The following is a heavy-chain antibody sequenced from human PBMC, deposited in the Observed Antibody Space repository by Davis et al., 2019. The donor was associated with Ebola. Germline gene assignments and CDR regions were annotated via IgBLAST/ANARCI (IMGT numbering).Heavy chain of an antibody. J-gene: IGHJ4*02. CDR2: INPDGSFT. V-gene: IGHV3-74*01. Sequence: PGGSLRLSCAASGFTFSSYWMHWVRQAPGKGLVWVSRINPDGSFTDYADSVKGRFTISGDNAKNSLYLQMNGLRAEDTAVYYCATHRGYGFHYWGQGTLVTISS. CDR1: GFTFSSYW. D-gene: IGHD3-22*01. CDR3: ATHRGYGFHY.